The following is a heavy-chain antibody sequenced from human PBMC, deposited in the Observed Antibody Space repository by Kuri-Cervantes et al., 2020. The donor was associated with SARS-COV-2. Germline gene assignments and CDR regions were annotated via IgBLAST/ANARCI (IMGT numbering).Heavy chain of an antibody. D-gene: IGHD3-16*01. CDR2: IYHSGST. CDR3: ARLPAGLRLGERYFDY. Sequence: SETLSLTCAVSGYSISSGYYWGWIRQPPGKGLEWIESIYHSGSTYYNPSLKSRVTISVDTSKNQFSLNLNSLSAADTAVYYCARLPAGLRLGERYFDYWGQGTLVTVSS. V-gene: IGHV4-38-2*01. CDR1: GYSISSGYY. J-gene: IGHJ4*02.